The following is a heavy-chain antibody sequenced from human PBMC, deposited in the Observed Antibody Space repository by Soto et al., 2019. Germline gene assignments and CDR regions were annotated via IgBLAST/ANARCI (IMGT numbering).Heavy chain of an antibody. J-gene: IGHJ4*02. Sequence: QVQLVESGGGGVQPGRSLRLSCAASGFTFSHYAMHWVRQAPGKGLEWLALMSYDGSNEYYADSVKGRFTISRDNSKNTLYLQMNSLRAEDTAVYYCAKDGSHNFDYWGQGTLVTVSS. CDR1: GFTFSHYA. CDR3: AKDGSHNFDY. D-gene: IGHD1-26*01. V-gene: IGHV3-30*18. CDR2: MSYDGSNE.